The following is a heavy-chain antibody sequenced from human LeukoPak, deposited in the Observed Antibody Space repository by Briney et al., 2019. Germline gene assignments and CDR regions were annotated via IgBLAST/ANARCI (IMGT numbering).Heavy chain of an antibody. CDR2: INPSGGST. Sequence: GASVKVSCKASGYTYSFTSYYMHWVRQAPGQGLEWVGIINPSGGSTTYAQKFQGRVTMTRDTSTNTVYMELSSLRSEDTAVYYCARALGWESFDPRGQGTLVTVSS. J-gene: IGHJ5*02. CDR1: GYTYSFTSYY. CDR3: ARALGWESFDP. V-gene: IGHV1-46*01. D-gene: IGHD1-26*01.